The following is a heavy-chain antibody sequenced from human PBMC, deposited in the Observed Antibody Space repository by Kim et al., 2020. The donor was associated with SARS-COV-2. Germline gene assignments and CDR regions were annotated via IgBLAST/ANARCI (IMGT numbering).Heavy chain of an antibody. CDR2: IYYSGST. CDR1: GGSISSYY. J-gene: IGHJ4*02. V-gene: IGHV4-59*13. CDR3: AGEDYYGSGIYFDY. Sequence: SETLSLTCTVSGGSISSYYWSWIRQPPGKGLEWIGYIYYSGSTNYNPSLKSRVTISVDTSKNQFSLKLSSVTAADTAVYYCAGEDYYGSGIYFDYWGQGTLVTVSS. D-gene: IGHD3-10*01.